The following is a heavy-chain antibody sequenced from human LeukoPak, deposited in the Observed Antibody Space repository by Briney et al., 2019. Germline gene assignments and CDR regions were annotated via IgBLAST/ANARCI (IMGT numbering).Heavy chain of an antibody. CDR2: ISGGGEST. CDR3: ARDPLDY. J-gene: IGHJ4*02. Sequence: PGGPLRLSCVASEFTFSSHAMNWVRQAPGKGLEWVSSISGGGESTYYADSVKGRFTVSRDNSKNTLYLQINSLRGEDTAVYYCARDPLDYWGQGTLVTVSS. V-gene: IGHV3-23*01. CDR1: EFTFSSHA.